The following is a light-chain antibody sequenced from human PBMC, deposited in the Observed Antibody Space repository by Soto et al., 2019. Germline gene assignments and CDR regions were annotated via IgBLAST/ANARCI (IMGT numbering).Light chain of an antibody. CDR1: TSDVGGYNY. CDR3: CSYAGSSSSLI. Sequence: QSALSQPRSVSGSPGQSVTISCTGSTSDVGGYNYVSWFQQHPGKAPKLLIYDVTKRPSGVPDRFSGSKSANTASLTISGLQGEDEADYFCCSYAGSSSSLIFGGWTKLTVL. CDR2: DVT. V-gene: IGLV2-11*01. J-gene: IGLJ2*01.